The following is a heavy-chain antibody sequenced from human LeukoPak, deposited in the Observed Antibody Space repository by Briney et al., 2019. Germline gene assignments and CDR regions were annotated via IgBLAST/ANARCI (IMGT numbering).Heavy chain of an antibody. CDR2: ISYDGSNK. V-gene: IGHV3-30*19. CDR1: GFTFSSYG. D-gene: IGHD3-10*01. CDR3: ARSPPYYYGSGSYYLDY. J-gene: IGHJ4*02. Sequence: GGSPRLSCAASGFTFSSYGMHWVRQAPGKGLEWVAVISYDGSNKYYADSVKGRFTISRDNSKNTLYLQMNSLRAEDTAVYYCARSPPYYYGSGSYYLDYWGQGTLVTVSS.